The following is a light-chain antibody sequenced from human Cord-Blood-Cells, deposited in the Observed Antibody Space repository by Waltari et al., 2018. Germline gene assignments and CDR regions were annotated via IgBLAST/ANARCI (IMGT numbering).Light chain of an antibody. V-gene: IGKV1-5*03. Sequence: IQMTQSPSTLSASVGDRVTITCRASQSISSWLAWYQQKPGKAPKLLIYKASSVESGVPSRCSGRGTGIEFTLTISSLQPDDFATYYCKQYNSYSYTFGQGTKLEIK. CDR3: KQYNSYSYT. CDR2: KAS. CDR1: QSISSW. J-gene: IGKJ2*01.